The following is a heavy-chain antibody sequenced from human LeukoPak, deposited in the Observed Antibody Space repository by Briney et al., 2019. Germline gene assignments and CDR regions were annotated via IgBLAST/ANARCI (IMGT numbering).Heavy chain of an antibody. CDR2: ISSSSSYI. CDR1: GFTFSSYS. J-gene: IGHJ3*02. D-gene: IGHD3-3*01. V-gene: IGHV3-21*01. Sequence: PGGSLRLSCAASGFTFSSYSMNWVRQAPGEGLEWVSSISSSSSYIYYADSVKGRFTISRDNAKNSLYLQMNSLRAEDTAVYYCARDARLRFLEWSPPFGAFDIWGQGTMVTVSS. CDR3: ARDARLRFLEWSPPFGAFDI.